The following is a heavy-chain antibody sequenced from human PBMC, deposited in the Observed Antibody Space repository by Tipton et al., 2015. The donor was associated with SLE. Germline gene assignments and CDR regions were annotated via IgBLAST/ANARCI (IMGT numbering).Heavy chain of an antibody. D-gene: IGHD6-13*01. J-gene: IGHJ6*03. CDR1: GGSISSSSYY. CDR3: ARDHDNSSSWYYYYYYYMDV. Sequence: TLSLTCTVSGGSISSSSYYWGWIRQPPGKGLEWIGSIYYSGSTYYNPSLKSRVTISVDTSKNQFSLQLNSVTPEDTAVYYCARDHDNSSSWYYYYYYYMDVWGKGTTVTVSS. CDR2: IYYSGST. V-gene: IGHV4-39*02.